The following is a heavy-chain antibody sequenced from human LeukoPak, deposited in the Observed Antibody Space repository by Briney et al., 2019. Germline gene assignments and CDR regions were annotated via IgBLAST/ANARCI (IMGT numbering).Heavy chain of an antibody. V-gene: IGHV3-7*01. CDR1: GFTFSSYW. J-gene: IGHJ4*02. CDR3: ARGGTQSPIN. CDR2: IEEDGSAT. Sequence: GGSLRLSCAASGFTFSSYWMNWARQAPEKGLEWVANIEEDGSATYYVDSVKGRFTISRDNAKNSLYLQMNNLRAEDTAIYYCARGGTQSPINWGPGTPVTVSS.